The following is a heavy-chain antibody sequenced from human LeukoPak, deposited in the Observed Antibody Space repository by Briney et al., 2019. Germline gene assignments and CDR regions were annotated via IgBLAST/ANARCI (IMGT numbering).Heavy chain of an antibody. V-gene: IGHV1-2*02. D-gene: IGHD3-3*01. CDR2: INPNSGGT. CDR3: AREILEWLLDDPNEEFDC. CDR1: GYTFTGYY. J-gene: IGHJ4*02. Sequence: ASVKVSCKASGYTFTGYYMHWVRQAPGQGLEWMGWINPNSGGTNYAQKFQGRVTMTRDTSISTAYMELSRLRSDDTAVYYCAREILEWLLDDPNEEFDCWGQGTLVTVSS.